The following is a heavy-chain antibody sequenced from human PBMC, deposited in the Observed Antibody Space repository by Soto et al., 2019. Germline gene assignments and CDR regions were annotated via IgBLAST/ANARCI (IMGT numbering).Heavy chain of an antibody. J-gene: IGHJ6*02. CDR3: AKSGSYCSSTSCFLMDV. V-gene: IGHV3-30*18. CDR2: ISYDGSNK. CDR1: GFTFSSYG. D-gene: IGHD2-2*01. Sequence: GRSLRLSCAASGFTFSSYGMHWVRQAPGKGLEWVAVISYDGSNKYYADSVKGRFTISRDNSKNTLYLQMNSLRAEDTAVYYCAKSGSYCSSTSCFLMDVWGQGTTVTVSS.